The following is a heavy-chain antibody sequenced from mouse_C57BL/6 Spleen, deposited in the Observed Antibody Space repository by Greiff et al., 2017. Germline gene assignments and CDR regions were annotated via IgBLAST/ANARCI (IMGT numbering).Heavy chain of an antibody. Sequence: VQLQQPGAELVKPGASVKLSCKASGYTFTSYWMHWVKQRPGRGLEWIGGIDPNSGGTKYNEKFKSKATLTVDKPSSTAYMQLSSLTSEDSAVYYCARDGSSWKDYWGQGTSVTVSS. CDR3: ARDGSSWKDY. V-gene: IGHV1-72*01. D-gene: IGHD1-1*01. J-gene: IGHJ4*01. CDR2: IDPNSGGT. CDR1: GYTFTSYW.